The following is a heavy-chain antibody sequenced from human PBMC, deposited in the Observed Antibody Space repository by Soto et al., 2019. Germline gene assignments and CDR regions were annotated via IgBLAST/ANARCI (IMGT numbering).Heavy chain of an antibody. Sequence: PSETLSLTCTVSGGSMGNYFWTWIRQPPGKGLEWIGYIHYSGTTSFFPSYNPSLRSRVTISEDTSKNQFSLKLLSVTTADTAVYVCASGEASSRTLAPYYLDFWGQGTLVTVSS. CDR2: IHYSGTT. CDR1: GGSMGNYF. CDR3: ASGEASSRTLAPYYLDF. D-gene: IGHD6-13*01. J-gene: IGHJ4*02. V-gene: IGHV4-59*01.